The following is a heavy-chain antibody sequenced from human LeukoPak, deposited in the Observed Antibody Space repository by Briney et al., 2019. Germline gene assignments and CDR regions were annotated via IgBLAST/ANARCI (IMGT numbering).Heavy chain of an antibody. V-gene: IGHV4-38-2*01. D-gene: IGHD3-16*01. CDR2: IHYSGST. CDR3: ASLGGYQNGNFDF. CDR1: GYSISTGNH. Sequence: SETLSLTCAVAGYSISTGNHWGGIRQSPEKGLEWIGSIHYSGSTLYNPSLKSRVTISIDTSKNQFSLRLNSVTAADTAVYYCASLGGYQNGNFDFWGQGTLVTVSS. J-gene: IGHJ4*02.